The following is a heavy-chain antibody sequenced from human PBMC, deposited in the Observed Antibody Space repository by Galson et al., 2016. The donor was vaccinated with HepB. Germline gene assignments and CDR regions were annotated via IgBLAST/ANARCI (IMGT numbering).Heavy chain of an antibody. Sequence: QSGAEVKKTGEALKISCKGSGYSFSSYWVAWVRQMPGKGLEWMGIIYPGDSETNYSPSFQGQVTISVDKSISTVYLQWSSLKASDTAMYYCARTPDSGGNTDYGGQGTLVTVSS. V-gene: IGHV5-51*01. CDR2: IYPGDSET. CDR1: GYSFSSYW. D-gene: IGHD3-16*01. J-gene: IGHJ4*02. CDR3: ARTPDSGGNTDY.